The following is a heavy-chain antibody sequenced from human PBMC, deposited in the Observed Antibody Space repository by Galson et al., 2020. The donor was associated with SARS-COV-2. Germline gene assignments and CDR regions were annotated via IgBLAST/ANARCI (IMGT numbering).Heavy chain of an antibody. D-gene: IGHD3-22*01. V-gene: IGHV1-24*01. CDR1: VHTLTELS. Sequence: ASVTVSCQLSVHTLTELSMHWVRQAPGNGLEWLGSFYPQDGETIYAQKFQGRVTMTEDTSTATAYLELSSLRSDDTAVYYCATWGVVVITYAFDIWGQGTMVTVSS. CDR3: ATWGVVVITYAFDI. CDR2: FYPQDGET. J-gene: IGHJ3*02.